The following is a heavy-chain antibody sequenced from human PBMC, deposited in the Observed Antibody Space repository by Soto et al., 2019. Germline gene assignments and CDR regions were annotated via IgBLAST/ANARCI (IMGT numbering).Heavy chain of an antibody. J-gene: IGHJ6*04. V-gene: IGHV1-69*06. CDR1: GGTFSSYA. D-gene: IGHD1-26*01. CDR2: IIPIFGTS. Sequence: ASVKVSCKASGGTFSSYAISWVRQAPGEGLEWMGGIIPIFGTSNYAQKFQGRVTITADKSTSTAYMELSSLRSEDTAVYYCARDLVGHRGYYYYGREVWGKWTTITVSS. CDR3: ARDLVGHRGYYYYGREV.